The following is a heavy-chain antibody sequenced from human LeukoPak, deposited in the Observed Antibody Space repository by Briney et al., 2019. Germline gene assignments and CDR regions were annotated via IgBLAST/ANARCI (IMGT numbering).Heavy chain of an antibody. J-gene: IGHJ3*02. Sequence: PSETLSLTCAVSDDTFSSHYWTWIRQPPGKGLEWIGYISYIGSTDYNPSLKSRVTISIDTSKNQFSLKLSSVTAADTAVYYCARDLVTVTKGFDIWGQGTMVSVSS. V-gene: IGHV4-59*11. CDR1: DDTFSSHY. CDR3: ARDLVTVTKGFDI. CDR2: ISYIGST. D-gene: IGHD4-17*01.